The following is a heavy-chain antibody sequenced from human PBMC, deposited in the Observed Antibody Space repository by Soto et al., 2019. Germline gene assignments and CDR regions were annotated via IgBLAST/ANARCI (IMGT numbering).Heavy chain of an antibody. V-gene: IGHV3-30-3*01. CDR2: ISYDGSNK. CDR1: GFTFSSYA. Sequence: VGSLRLSCAVSGFTFSSYAMHWVRQAPGKGLEWVAVISYDGSNKYYADSVKGRFTISRDNSKNTLYLQMNSLRAEDTAVYYCARVSAAIDAFDIWGQGTMVTVSS. CDR3: ARVSAAIDAFDI. D-gene: IGHD2-2*01. J-gene: IGHJ3*02.